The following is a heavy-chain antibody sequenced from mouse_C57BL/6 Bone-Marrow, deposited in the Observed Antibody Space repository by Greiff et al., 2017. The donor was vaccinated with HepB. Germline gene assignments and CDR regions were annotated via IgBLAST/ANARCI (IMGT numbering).Heavy chain of an antibody. CDR2: IDPSDSYT. CDR3: ARQLTGSYYFDY. D-gene: IGHD4-1*01. V-gene: IGHV1-59*01. J-gene: IGHJ2*01. Sequence: QVQLQQPGAELVRPGTSVKLSCKASGYTFTSYWMHWVKQRPGQGLEWIGVIDPSDSYTNYNQKFKGKATLTVDTSSSTAYMQLSSLTSEDSAVYYCARQLTGSYYFDYWGQGTTLTVSS. CDR1: GYTFTSYW.